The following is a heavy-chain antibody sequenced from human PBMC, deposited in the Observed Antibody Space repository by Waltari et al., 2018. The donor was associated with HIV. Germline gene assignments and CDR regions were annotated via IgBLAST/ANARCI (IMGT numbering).Heavy chain of an antibody. CDR2: MYYNGIT. CDR1: GGSVTRGSYY. V-gene: IGHV4-61*03. CDR3: ARGPRSGYSYG. D-gene: IGHD5-18*01. Sequence: QVQLQESGPGLVKPSATLSLTSNVSGGSVTRGSYYWSGIRPHPGKGLEWIGYMYYNGITNYNPSLKSRVTISVDTSKNHFSLKLSSVTAADTAVYYCARGPRSGYSYGWGQGTLVTVSS. J-gene: IGHJ4*02.